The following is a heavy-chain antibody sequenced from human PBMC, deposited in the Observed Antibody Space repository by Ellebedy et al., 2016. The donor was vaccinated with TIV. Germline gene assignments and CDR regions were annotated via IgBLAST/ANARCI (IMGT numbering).Heavy chain of an antibody. CDR3: ARSGKHDT. Sequence: PGGSLRLSCAASGVAFTSYSINGVRQAPGKGQEWVASISSSSTYTNYADSVKGRFTISRDNAKNSLYLQMNSLRAEDTSVYYCARSGKHDTWGQGTLVTVSS. D-gene: IGHD1-26*01. CDR2: ISSSSTYT. CDR1: GVAFTSYS. V-gene: IGHV3-21*01. J-gene: IGHJ5*02.